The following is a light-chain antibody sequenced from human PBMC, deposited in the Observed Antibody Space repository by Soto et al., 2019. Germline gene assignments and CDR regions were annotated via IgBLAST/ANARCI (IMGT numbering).Light chain of an antibody. CDR1: SSDVGGYKY. CDR2: DVT. CDR3: CSSAGNYSFV. J-gene: IGLJ1*01. V-gene: IGLV2-11*01. Sequence: QSVLTQPRSVSGSPGQSVTISCTGASSDVGGYKYVSWYLQHPGKAPKLLIYDVTKRPSGVPDHFSGSKSGNTASLTISGLQAEDEADYYCCSSAGNYSFVFGVGTKVTVL.